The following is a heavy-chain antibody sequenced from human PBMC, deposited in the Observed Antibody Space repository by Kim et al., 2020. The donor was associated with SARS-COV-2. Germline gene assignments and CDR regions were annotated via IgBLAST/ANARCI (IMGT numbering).Heavy chain of an antibody. CDR3: AKDGVGSSWYYYYGMDV. CDR2: IWYDGSNK. CDR1: GFTFSSYG. J-gene: IGHJ6*02. V-gene: IGHV3-33*06. Sequence: GSLRLSCAASGFTFSSYGMHWVRQAPGKGLEWVAVIWYDGSNKYYADSVKGRFTISRDNSKNTLYLQMNSLRAEDTAVYYCAKDGVGSSWYYYYGMDVWGQGTTVTVSS. D-gene: IGHD6-13*01.